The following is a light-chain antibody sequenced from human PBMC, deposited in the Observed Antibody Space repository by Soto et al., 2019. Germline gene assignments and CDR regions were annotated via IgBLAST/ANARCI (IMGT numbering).Light chain of an antibody. Sequence: QSVLTQPASVSGSPGQSITISCTGTSSDVGSYNLVSWYQQHPGKAPKLMIYEGSKRPSGVSNRFSGSKSGNTASLTISGLQAEDEADYYCSSYARNRDVVFGGGTNLTVL. CDR3: SSYARNRDVV. CDR1: SSDVGSYNL. CDR2: EGS. J-gene: IGLJ2*01. V-gene: IGLV2-23*01.